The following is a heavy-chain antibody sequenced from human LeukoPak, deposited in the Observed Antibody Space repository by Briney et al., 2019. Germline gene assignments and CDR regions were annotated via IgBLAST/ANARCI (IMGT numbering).Heavy chain of an antibody. D-gene: IGHD3-22*01. CDR1: GGSFSGYY. V-gene: IGHV4-34*01. CDR3: ARGRYQYYYDSSGYLYWFDY. J-gene: IGHJ4*02. Sequence: SQTLSLTCAVYGGSFSGYYWSSIRQPPGKGLEWIGEINHSGSTNYNPSLKSRVTISVETSKNQFSLKLSSVTAADTAVYYCARGRYQYYYDSSGYLYWFDYWGQGTLVTVSS. CDR2: INHSGST.